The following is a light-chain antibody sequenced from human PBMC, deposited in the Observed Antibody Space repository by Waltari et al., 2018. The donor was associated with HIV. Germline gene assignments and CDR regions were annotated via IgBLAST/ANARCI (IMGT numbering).Light chain of an antibody. CDR2: DAS. J-gene: IGKJ2*01. CDR3: QQSKDVPRT. V-gene: IGKV1-12*01. Sequence: DIQMTPSPSSLSVYVGDRVTITFRASQNVCGRVAWYQQKPGKAPKLLIYDASDLLSGVPSRFSGSGSGTEFTLTINGLQPEDLGAYYCQQSKDVPRTFGQGTRVETK. CDR1: QNVCGR.